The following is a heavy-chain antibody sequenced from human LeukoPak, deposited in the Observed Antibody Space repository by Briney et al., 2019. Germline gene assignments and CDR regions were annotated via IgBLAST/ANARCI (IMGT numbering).Heavy chain of an antibody. CDR3: ARVPRTYYDFWSGYYTYGWFDP. D-gene: IGHD3-3*01. CDR1: GGSISSYY. CDR2: IYYSGST. V-gene: IGHV4-59*12. J-gene: IGHJ5*02. Sequence: SETLSLTCTVSGGSISSYYWSWIRQPPGKGLEWIGYIYYSGSTNYNPSLKSRVTISVDTSKNQFSLKLSSVTAADTAVYYCARVPRTYYDFWSGYYTYGWFDPWGQGTLVTVSS.